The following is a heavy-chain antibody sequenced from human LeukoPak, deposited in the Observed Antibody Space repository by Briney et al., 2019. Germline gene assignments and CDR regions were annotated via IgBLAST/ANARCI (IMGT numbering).Heavy chain of an antibody. CDR1: GFTFSNYW. CDR3: AREQDWYFDL. CDR2: IKQDGIET. J-gene: IGHJ2*01. Sequence: PGGSLRPSCAASGFTFSNYWMSWVRQAPGKGLEWVANIKQDGIETYYVDSVKGRFTLSRDNAKNSLHLQVNSLRAEDTAVYYCAREQDWYFDLWGRGTLVTVSS. V-gene: IGHV3-7*01.